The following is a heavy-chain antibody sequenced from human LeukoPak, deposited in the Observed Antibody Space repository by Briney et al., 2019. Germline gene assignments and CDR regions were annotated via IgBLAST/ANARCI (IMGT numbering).Heavy chain of an antibody. D-gene: IGHD3-22*01. Sequence: PGGSLRLSCAPSGLTFNIYSMNGVRHSPEEGLECVSSISSRSSYIYYTHSVKGRFTISRDNDRNSLYLQMKRLRAEDTAVYYCARDFDRWGQGTLVTVSS. CDR2: ISSRSSYI. V-gene: IGHV3-21*01. J-gene: IGHJ4*02. CDR1: GLTFNIYS. CDR3: ARDFDR.